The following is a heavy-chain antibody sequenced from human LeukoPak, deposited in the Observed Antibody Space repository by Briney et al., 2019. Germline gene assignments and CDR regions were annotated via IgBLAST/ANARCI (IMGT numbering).Heavy chain of an antibody. CDR2: IIPILGTA. CDR3: ALATTVVTLFDY. CDR1: GGTFSSYA. D-gene: IGHD4-23*01. V-gene: IGHV1-69*05. J-gene: IGHJ4*02. Sequence: GSSVKVSCKASGGTFSSYAISWVRQAPGQGLEWMGGIIPILGTANYAQKFQGRVTITTDESTSTAYMELSSLRSEDTAVYYCALATTVVTLFDYWGQGTLVTVSS.